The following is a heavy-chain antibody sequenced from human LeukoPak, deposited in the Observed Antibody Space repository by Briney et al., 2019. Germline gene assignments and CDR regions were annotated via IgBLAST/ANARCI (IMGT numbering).Heavy chain of an antibody. V-gene: IGHV1-69*01. CDR3: ARGDRIAAAGTFGYYYGMDV. D-gene: IGHD6-13*01. J-gene: IGHJ6*02. Sequence: ASVKVSCKASGGTFSSYAISWVRQAPGQGLEWMGGIIPIFGTANYAQKFQGRVTITADESTSTAYMELSSLRSEDTAVYYCARGDRIAAAGTFGYYYGMDVWGQGTTVTVSS. CDR2: IIPIFGTA. CDR1: GGTFSSYA.